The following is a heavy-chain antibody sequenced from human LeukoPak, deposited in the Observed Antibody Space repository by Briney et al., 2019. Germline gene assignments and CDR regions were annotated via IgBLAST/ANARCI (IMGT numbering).Heavy chain of an antibody. CDR3: AGEKQQLVHY. CDR2: IYYSGST. V-gene: IGHV4-59*06. D-gene: IGHD6-13*01. J-gene: IGHJ4*02. Sequence: SETLSLTCTVSGGSFSTYYWSWIRQHPGKGLEWIGYIYYSGSTYYNPSLKSRVTISVDTSKNQFSLRLSSVTAADTAVYYCAGEKQQLVHYWGQGTLVTVSS. CDR1: GGSFSTYY.